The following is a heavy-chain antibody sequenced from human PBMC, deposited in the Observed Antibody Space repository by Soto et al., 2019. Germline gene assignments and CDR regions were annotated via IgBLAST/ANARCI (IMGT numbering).Heavy chain of an antibody. V-gene: IGHV1-69*13. CDR2: IIPIFGTA. CDR1: GGTFSSYA. J-gene: IGHJ6*02. D-gene: IGHD3-9*01. Sequence: SVKVSCKASGGTFSSYAISWVRQAPGQGLEWMGGIIPIFGTANYAQKFQGRVTITADESTSTAYMELSSLGSEDTAVYYCARARGYFDWLSSSYYYYYGMDVWGQGTTVTVSS. CDR3: ARARGYFDWLSSSYYYYYGMDV.